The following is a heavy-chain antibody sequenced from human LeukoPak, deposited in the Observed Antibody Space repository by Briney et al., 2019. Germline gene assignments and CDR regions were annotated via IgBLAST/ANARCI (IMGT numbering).Heavy chain of an antibody. Sequence: TSETLSLTCTVSGGSISGWYWSWIRQPAGKGLEWIGRIYTSGSTNYNPSLKSRVTISVDTSKNQFSLKLSSVTAADTAVYYCARWRPIPNYFDYWGQGTLVTVSS. CDR1: GGSISGWY. D-gene: IGHD2-2*02. V-gene: IGHV4-4*07. CDR2: IYTSGST. CDR3: ARWRPIPNYFDY. J-gene: IGHJ4*02.